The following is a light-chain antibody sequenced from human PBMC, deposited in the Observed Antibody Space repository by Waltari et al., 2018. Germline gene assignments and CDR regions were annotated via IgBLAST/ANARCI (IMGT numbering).Light chain of an antibody. Sequence: YVLAQPPSMSVAPGQTASITCGGDNIGTTGVHWYQQSPAQAPALVIYDNAGRPSGVPERFSGSNSGNTATLTITRVKVGDEADYYCQVWDSTSSHWVFGGGTKLTVL. J-gene: IGLJ3*02. CDR1: NIGTTG. V-gene: IGLV3-21*02. CDR2: DNA. CDR3: QVWDSTSSHWV.